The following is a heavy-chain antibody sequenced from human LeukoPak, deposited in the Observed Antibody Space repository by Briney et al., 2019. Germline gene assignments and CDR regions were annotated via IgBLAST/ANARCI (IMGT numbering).Heavy chain of an antibody. CDR3: ARVSAAGTVYMDV. V-gene: IGHV4-4*07. Sequence: SETLSLTCTVSGGSISSYYWSWIRQPAGKGLEWIGRIYTSGSTNYNPSLKSRVTMSVDTYKNHFSLNLSSVTAADTAVYYCARVSAAGTVYMDVWGKGTTVTVSS. J-gene: IGHJ6*03. CDR1: GGSISSYY. CDR2: IYTSGST. D-gene: IGHD6-13*01.